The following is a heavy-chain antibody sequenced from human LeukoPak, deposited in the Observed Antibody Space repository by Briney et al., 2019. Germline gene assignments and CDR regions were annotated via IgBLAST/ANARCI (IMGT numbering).Heavy chain of an antibody. CDR3: ARVSSSWRFDY. D-gene: IGHD6-13*01. Sequence: GGSLRLSCAASGFTFSSYWMSWVRQAPGKGLEWVSSISSSSSYIYYADSVKGRFTISRDNAKNSLYLQMNSLRAEDTAVYYCARVSSSWRFDYWGQGTLVTVSS. CDR1: GFTFSSYW. CDR2: ISSSSSYI. V-gene: IGHV3-21*01. J-gene: IGHJ4*02.